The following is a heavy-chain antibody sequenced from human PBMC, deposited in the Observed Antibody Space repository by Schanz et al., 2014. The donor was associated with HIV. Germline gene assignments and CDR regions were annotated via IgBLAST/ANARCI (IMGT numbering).Heavy chain of an antibody. D-gene: IGHD3-22*01. CDR1: GFTFGDFA. V-gene: IGHV3-49*05. Sequence: EVQLVESGGGLVKPGRSLRLSCTGFGFTFGDFAVSWFRQAPGKGPEWVGFIRSKAYGGTMDYAASVKDRFTISRDDSKSIAYLQMDGLKTEDTAVYYCSRFGPIYYSETTDYYWRWFDPWGQGTLVTVSS. CDR3: SRFGPIYYSETTDYYWRWFDP. J-gene: IGHJ5*02. CDR2: IRSKAYGGTM.